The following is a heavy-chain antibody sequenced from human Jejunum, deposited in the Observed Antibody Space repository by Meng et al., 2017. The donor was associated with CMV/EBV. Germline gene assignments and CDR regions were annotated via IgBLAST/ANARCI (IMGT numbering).Heavy chain of an antibody. V-gene: IGHV3-21*01. J-gene: IGHJ4*02. Sequence: TSYTMSWVRQVPGKGLERVSSISTHSTYISYADSVKGRFTISRDNAKNSLYLQVDSLRAEDTAVYYCASGFCGSTTCYREFDYWGQGTLVTVSS. CDR1: TSYT. D-gene: IGHD2-2*01. CDR2: ISTHSTYI. CDR3: ASGFCGSTTCYREFDY.